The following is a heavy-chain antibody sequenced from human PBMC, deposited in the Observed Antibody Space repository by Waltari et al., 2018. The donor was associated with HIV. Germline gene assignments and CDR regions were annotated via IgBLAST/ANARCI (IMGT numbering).Heavy chain of an antibody. J-gene: IGHJ4*02. V-gene: IGHV3-53*02. CDR3: AVGIRSGLFDC. CDR1: GFTVNDHY. Sequence: ELQLVGTGGGLIQPGGSLRLSCANSGFTVNDHYINWVRQAPGNGLEWVAVTYSGETTLYAEAVKGRFSISRDISKSTLYLQMNSLRVDDTAIYYCAVGIRSGLFDCWDQGALVTVSS. D-gene: IGHD6-19*01. CDR2: TYSGETT.